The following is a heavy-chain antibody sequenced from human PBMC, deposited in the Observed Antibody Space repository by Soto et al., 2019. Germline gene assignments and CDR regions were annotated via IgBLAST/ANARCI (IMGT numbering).Heavy chain of an antibody. D-gene: IGHD3-16*01. V-gene: IGHV4-4*02. CDR2: IFHDGTA. Sequence: ETLSLTCTVSGVSISSGNWWTWVRQSPRKGLEYIGEIFHDGTANYFPSFERRVAMSVDKSKDQFSLKLTSVTAADAAIYYCARLVYDTRLDYLYFDFWGQGAQVTAPQ. J-gene: IGHJ4*02. CDR1: GVSISSGNW. CDR3: ARLVYDTRLDYLYFDF.